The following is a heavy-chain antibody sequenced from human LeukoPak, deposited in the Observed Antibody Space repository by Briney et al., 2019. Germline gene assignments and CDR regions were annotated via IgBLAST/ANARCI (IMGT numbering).Heavy chain of an antibody. CDR1: GFTFSSYS. CDR3: ARDRGYCGGDCYIAGDY. V-gene: IGHV3-21*01. J-gene: IGHJ4*02. D-gene: IGHD2-21*02. CDR2: ISSSSSYI. Sequence: PGGSLRLSCAASGFTFSSYSMNWVRQAPGKGLEWVSSISSSSSYIYYADSVKGRFTISRDNAKNSLYLQMNSLRAEDTAVYYCARDRGYCGGDCYIAGDYWGQGTLVTVSS.